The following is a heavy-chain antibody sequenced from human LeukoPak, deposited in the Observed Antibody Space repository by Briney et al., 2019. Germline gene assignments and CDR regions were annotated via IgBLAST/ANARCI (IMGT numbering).Heavy chain of an antibody. J-gene: IGHJ5*02. CDR3: ARDSRARMVRGKNWFDP. CDR1: GYTFTGYY. Sequence: ASVKVSCKASGYTFTGYYMHWVRQAPGQGLEWMGWINSNSGGTNYAQKFQGRVTMTRDTSINTAYLELTRLRSDDTAVYYCARDSRARMVRGKNWFDPWGQGTLVTVSS. D-gene: IGHD3-10*01. V-gene: IGHV1-2*02. CDR2: INSNSGGT.